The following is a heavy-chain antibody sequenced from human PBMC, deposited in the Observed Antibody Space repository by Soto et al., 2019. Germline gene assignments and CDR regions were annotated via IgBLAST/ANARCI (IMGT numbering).Heavy chain of an antibody. V-gene: IGHV1-18*01. CDR3: ATYYFGSGSYYRFDD. D-gene: IGHD3-10*01. CDR2: ISASDGST. CDR1: GYAFSFG. Sequence: ASVKVSCKASGYAFSFGFSWVRQAPGQGLEWMGWISASDGSTNSAQKFRGRISLTTDTSTNTAYLDLLSLTSDDTAVYFCATYYFGSGSYYRFDDWGQGTLVTVSS. J-gene: IGHJ4*02.